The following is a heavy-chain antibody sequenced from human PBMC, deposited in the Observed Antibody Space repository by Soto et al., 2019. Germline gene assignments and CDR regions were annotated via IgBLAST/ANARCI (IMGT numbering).Heavy chain of an antibody. CDR2: ISYDGYLK. V-gene: IGHV3-30*18. J-gene: IGHJ6*02. Sequence: GGSLRLSCEASGFTFSKYVMQWVRQAPGKGLEWVAVISYDGYLKYYVDSVKGRFTVARDNSKNTLFLEMNSLRVEDTAVYFCAKDFKVSGSHYGTLNYYYGMDVWGQGPTVTVSS. CDR3: AKDFKVSGSHYGTLNYYYGMDV. CDR1: GFTFSKYV. D-gene: IGHD3-10*01.